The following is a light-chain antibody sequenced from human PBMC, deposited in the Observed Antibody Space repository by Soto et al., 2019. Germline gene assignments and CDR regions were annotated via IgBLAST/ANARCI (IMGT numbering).Light chain of an antibody. J-gene: IGKJ4*01. CDR2: CAS. V-gene: IGKV3-15*01. Sequence: VVTQSPATLSVSPAERATLSCTASQSINSNLSWYQQTPVQAPILLIYCASTKATGSPATFCGSGWGTEYTRTTISLQAEDVAADCSPQWYRRSIRFCGGTKADI. CDR1: QSINSN. CDR3: PQWYRRSIR.